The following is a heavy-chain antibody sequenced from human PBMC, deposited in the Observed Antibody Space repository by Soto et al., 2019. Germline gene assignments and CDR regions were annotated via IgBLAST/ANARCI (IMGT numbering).Heavy chain of an antibody. Sequence: QLQLQESGPGLVKPSETLSLTCNASGGSITSSGSAWGWIRQSPGKGLEWIGTIDYSGNIYYIPSLKSRITISVDTSKNQISLQLSSVTAADTAVYYCARHIHNQGFEYYFDSLGQGTLVTVSS. CDR3: ARHIHNQGFEYYFDS. V-gene: IGHV4-39*01. J-gene: IGHJ4*02. CDR1: GGSITSSGSA. CDR2: IDYSGNI. D-gene: IGHD1-1*01.